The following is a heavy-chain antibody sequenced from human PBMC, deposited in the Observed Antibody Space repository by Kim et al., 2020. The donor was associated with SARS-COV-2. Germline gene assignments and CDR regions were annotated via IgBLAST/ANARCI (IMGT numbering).Heavy chain of an antibody. CDR2: INGSDGTT. CDR3: LKEGRGWRWDD. CDR1: GFTFTGHA. D-gene: IGHD1-26*01. Sequence: GGSLRLSCTTSGFTFTGHAMSWVRQAPGKGLEWVSSINGSDGTTYYVDSVKGRFSISRDDSKNTLYLQMSALRADDTAAYYCLKEGRGWRWDDWGQGTLV. V-gene: IGHV3-23*01. J-gene: IGHJ1*01.